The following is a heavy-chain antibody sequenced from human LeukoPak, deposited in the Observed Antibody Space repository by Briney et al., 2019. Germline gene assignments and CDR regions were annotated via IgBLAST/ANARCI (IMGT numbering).Heavy chain of an antibody. CDR1: GYTFTGYY. CDR2: INPNSGGT. J-gene: IGHJ6*03. CDR3: ARGRGTSGSNRDFYYYYYMDV. Sequence: ASVKVSCKASGYTFTGYYMYWVRQAPGQGLEWMGWINPNSGGTNYSQKFHGRVTMTRDTSISTAYMELSSLRHDDLAVYYCARGRGTSGSNRDFYYYYYMDVWGKGTTVTVSS. D-gene: IGHD2-15*01. V-gene: IGHV1-2*02.